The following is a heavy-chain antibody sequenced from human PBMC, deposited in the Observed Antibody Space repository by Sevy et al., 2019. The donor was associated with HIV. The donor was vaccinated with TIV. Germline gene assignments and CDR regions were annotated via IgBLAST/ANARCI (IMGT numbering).Heavy chain of an antibody. J-gene: IGHJ6*02. CDR3: AKDRDRYYDSSGSSVNYYYYGMDV. CDR1: GFTFSSDA. Sequence: GGSLRLSCAASGFTFSSDAMSWVHQAPGKGLEWVSAISGSGGSTYYADSVKGRFTISRDNSKNTLYLQMNSLRAEDTAVYYCAKDRDRYYDSSGSSVNYYYYGMDVWGQGTTVTVSS. CDR2: ISGSGGST. V-gene: IGHV3-23*01. D-gene: IGHD3-22*01.